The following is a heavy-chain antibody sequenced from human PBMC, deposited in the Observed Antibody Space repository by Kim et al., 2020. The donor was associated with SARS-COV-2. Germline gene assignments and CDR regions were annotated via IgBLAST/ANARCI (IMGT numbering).Heavy chain of an antibody. V-gene: IGHV3-7*01. J-gene: IGHJ4*02. CDR3: ARDHTGFSFDY. Sequence: GGSLRLSCAASGFTFSSYWMSWVRQAPGKGLEWVANIKQDGSEKYYVDSVKGRFTISRDNAKSSLYLQMNTLRAEDTAVYYCARDHTGFSFDYWGQGTLVTVSS. D-gene: IGHD3-10*01. CDR2: IKQDGSEK. CDR1: GFTFSSYW.